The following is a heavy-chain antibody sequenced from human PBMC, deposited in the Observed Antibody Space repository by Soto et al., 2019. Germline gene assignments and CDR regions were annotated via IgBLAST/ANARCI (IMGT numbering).Heavy chain of an antibody. CDR3: ARARRYYYDSSGYYVYGYCDL. CDR1: GGTFSSYA. J-gene: IGHJ2*01. D-gene: IGHD3-22*01. CDR2: IVPIFGTA. V-gene: IGHV1-69*12. Sequence: QVQLVQSGAEVKKPGSSVKVSCKASGGTFSSYAISWVRQAPGRGLEWMGGIVPIFGTANYAQEFQGRVRITADESRRTAYIELGSLRSEDTAVYYCARARRYYYDSSGYYVYGYCDLWGRGTLVTVSS.